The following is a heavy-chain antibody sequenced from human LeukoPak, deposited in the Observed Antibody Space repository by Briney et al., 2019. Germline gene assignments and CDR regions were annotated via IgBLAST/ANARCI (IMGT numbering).Heavy chain of an antibody. CDR3: ARAEYSSSWFGYFQH. V-gene: IGHV3-30-3*01. J-gene: IGHJ1*01. Sequence: GGSLRLSCAASGFTFSNYAMHWVRQAPGKGLEWVTIISYDGSNEYYADSVKGRFTISRDNSKNTLYLQMNSMRAEVTAVYYCARAEYSSSWFGYFQHWGQGTLVTVSS. D-gene: IGHD6-13*01. CDR2: ISYDGSNE. CDR1: GFTFSNYA.